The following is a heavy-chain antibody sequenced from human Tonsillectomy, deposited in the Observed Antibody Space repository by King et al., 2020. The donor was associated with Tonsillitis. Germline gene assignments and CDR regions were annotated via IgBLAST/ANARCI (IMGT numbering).Heavy chain of an antibody. Sequence: VQLVESGGGLVQPGGSLRLSCAASGFTFNSFAMTWVRQAPGKGLEWVSTITGRGLITYYAASVKGPFTTSRDSSKNTVFLQMNSLRAEDTAVYYCAKALVAAKISLDSWGQGTLVTVSS. CDR2: ITGRGLIT. CDR1: GFTFNSFA. J-gene: IGHJ4*02. V-gene: IGHV3-23*04. D-gene: IGHD2-15*01. CDR3: AKALVAAKISLDS.